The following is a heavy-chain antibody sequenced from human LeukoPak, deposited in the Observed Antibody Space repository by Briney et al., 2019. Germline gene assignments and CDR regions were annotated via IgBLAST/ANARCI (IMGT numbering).Heavy chain of an antibody. CDR1: GYTLTELS. J-gene: IGHJ5*02. V-gene: IGHV1-24*01. D-gene: IGHD1-26*01. Sequence: ASVKVSCKFSGYTLTELSMHWVRQAPGKGLEWMGGFDPEDGETIYAQKFQGRVTMTEDTSTDTAYMELSSLRSEDTAVYYCATYIVGAKGFDPWGQGTLVTVSS. CDR2: FDPEDGET. CDR3: ATYIVGAKGFDP.